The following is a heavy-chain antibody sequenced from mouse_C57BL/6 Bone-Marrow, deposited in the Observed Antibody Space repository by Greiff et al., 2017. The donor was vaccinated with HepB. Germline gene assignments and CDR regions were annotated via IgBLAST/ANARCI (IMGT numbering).Heavy chain of an antibody. CDR1: GYTFTSYW. J-gene: IGHJ3*01. CDR2: INPSSGYT. CDR3: ASPYDYDEGWFAY. V-gene: IGHV1-7*01. Sequence: VQLQQSGAELAKPGASVKLSCKASGYTFTSYWMHWVKQRPGQGLEWIGYINPSSGYTKYNHKFKDKATLTADKSSSTAYMQLSSLTYEDSAVYYCASPYDYDEGWFAYWGQGTLVTVSA. D-gene: IGHD2-4*01.